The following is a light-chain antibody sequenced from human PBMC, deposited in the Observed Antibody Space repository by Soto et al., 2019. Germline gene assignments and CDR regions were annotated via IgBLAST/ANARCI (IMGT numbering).Light chain of an antibody. CDR2: GAS. V-gene: IGKV1-27*01. Sequence: DIPMTQSPSSLSASVGDRVTITCRASQGISNYLAWYQQVPGKVPKLLIYGASTLQSGVPSRFSGAGSGTEFTLTISSLQPEDVATYYCQKYNSAPLVTFGGGTRVEIK. CDR1: QGISNY. CDR3: QKYNSAPLVT. J-gene: IGKJ4*01.